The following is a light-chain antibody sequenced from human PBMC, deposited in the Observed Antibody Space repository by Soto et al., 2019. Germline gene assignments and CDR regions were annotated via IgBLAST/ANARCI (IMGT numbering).Light chain of an antibody. J-gene: IGKJ4*01. CDR1: HSVSSR. V-gene: IGKV3-15*01. CDR3: QHYTNWPLT. Sequence: EIIMTQSPATLSVSPGERATLSCRASHSVSSRLAWYQQKPGQAPRLLIYGASTRATGLPARFSGSGSGTEFTLTISSLQSEDCAVYYCQHYTNWPLTFGGGTKVEI. CDR2: GAS.